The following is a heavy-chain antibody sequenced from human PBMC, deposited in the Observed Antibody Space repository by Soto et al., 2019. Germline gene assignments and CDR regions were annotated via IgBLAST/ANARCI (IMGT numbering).Heavy chain of an antibody. CDR3: ARAEEYCSGGSCTVWFDP. Sequence: GGSLRLSCAASGFTFSDYYMSWIRQAPGKGLEWVSYISSSGSTIYYADSVKGRFTISRDNAKNSLYLQMNSLRAEDTAVYYCARAEEYCSGGSCTVWFDPWGQGTLVTVSS. CDR2: ISSSGSTI. V-gene: IGHV3-11*01. D-gene: IGHD2-15*01. CDR1: GFTFSDYY. J-gene: IGHJ5*02.